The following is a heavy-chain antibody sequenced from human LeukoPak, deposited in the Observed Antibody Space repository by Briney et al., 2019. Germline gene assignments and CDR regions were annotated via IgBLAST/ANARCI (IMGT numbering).Heavy chain of an antibody. J-gene: IGHJ4*02. CDR1: GFTFSDYY. V-gene: IGHV3-11*04. CDR2: ISDTSSTI. CDR3: ARASIGSSSIYYFDY. D-gene: IGHD6-6*01. Sequence: GGSLRLSCAASGFTFSDYYMTWIRQAPGKGLEWISYISDTSSTIYYAHSLKGRFTISRDNAKNSLYLQMSSLRTEDTAVYYCARASIGSSSIYYFDYWGQGTLVTVSS.